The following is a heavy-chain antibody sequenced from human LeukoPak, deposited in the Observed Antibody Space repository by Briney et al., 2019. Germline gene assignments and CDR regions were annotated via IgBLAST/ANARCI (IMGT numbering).Heavy chain of an antibody. J-gene: IGHJ4*02. V-gene: IGHV4-39*01. CDR2: IYYSGST. CDR3: ARTGYCSSASCSVVNQWLARVYFDY. Sequence: SETLSLTCTVSGGSISSYSYYWGWIRQPPGKGLEWIGSIYYSGSTYNNPSLKSRVTMSVDTSKNQFSLVLNSVTAADTAVYYCARTGYCSSASCSVVNQWLARVYFDYWGQGTLVTVSS. CDR1: GGSISSYSYY. D-gene: IGHD2-2*01.